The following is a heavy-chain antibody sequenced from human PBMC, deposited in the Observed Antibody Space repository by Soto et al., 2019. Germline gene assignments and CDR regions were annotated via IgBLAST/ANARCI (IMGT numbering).Heavy chain of an antibody. CDR3: ARGEYYYDSSGYYYWSHFDY. D-gene: IGHD3-22*01. J-gene: IGHJ4*02. CDR1: GGSVSSGSYY. V-gene: IGHV4-61*01. CDR2: IYYSGST. Sequence: PSETLSLTCTVSGGSVSSGSYYWSWIRQPPGKGLEWIGYIYYSGSTNYNPSLKSRVTISVDTSKNQFSLKLSSVTAADTAVYYRARGEYYYDSSGYYYWSHFDYWGQGTLVTVSS.